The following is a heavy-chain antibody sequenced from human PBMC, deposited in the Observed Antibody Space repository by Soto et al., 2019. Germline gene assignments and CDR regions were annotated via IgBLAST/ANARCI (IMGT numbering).Heavy chain of an antibody. CDR1: GYTFTDHY. CDR2: IDPNSGDT. J-gene: IGHJ6*02. V-gene: IGHV1-2*04. Sequence: ASVKVSCKASGYTFTDHYIHWVRQAPGQGLEWMGWIDPNSGDTNYAQKFQEWVTMTRDMSISTTYMELSRLRSDDTAVYYCARGVVAFYYYYGLDVWGQGTTVTVSS. CDR3: ARGVVAFYYYYGLDV. D-gene: IGHD3-3*01.